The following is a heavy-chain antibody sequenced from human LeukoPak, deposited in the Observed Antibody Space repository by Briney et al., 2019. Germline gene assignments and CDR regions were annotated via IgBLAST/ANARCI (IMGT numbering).Heavy chain of an antibody. CDR1: GFTFSSYG. V-gene: IGHV3-23*01. J-gene: IGHJ3*02. Sequence: GGSLRLSSAASGFTFSSYGMSWVRQAPGKGLEWVSGINTSGGTTYYADSVKGRFTISKDNSKNTLYLQMNSLRADDTAAYYCAKDPPTVMANAFHIWGQGTMVTVSS. CDR2: INTSGGTT. D-gene: IGHD5-18*01. CDR3: AKDPPTVMANAFHI.